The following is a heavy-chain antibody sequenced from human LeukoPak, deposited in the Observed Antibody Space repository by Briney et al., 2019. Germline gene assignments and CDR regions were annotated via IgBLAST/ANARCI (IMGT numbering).Heavy chain of an antibody. D-gene: IGHD3-22*01. CDR1: GYTLTELS. CDR3: ATDLKYYYDSSGYHPFGY. Sequence: ASVKVSCKVSGYTLTELSMHWVRQAPGKGLGWMGGFDPEDGETIYAQKFQGRVTMTEDTSTDTAYMELSSLRSEDTAVYYCATDLKYYYDSSGYHPFGYWGQGTLVTVSS. J-gene: IGHJ4*02. V-gene: IGHV1-24*01. CDR2: FDPEDGET.